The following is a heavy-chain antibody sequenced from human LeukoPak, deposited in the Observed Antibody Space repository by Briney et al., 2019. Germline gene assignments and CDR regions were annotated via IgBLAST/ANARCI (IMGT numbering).Heavy chain of an antibody. Sequence: QPGGSLRLSCAASGFTFSSYAMSWVRQAPGKGLEWVSAISGSGGSTYYADSVKGRFTISRDNSKNTLYLQMNSLRAEDTAVYYCAVGSSGPVYYFDYWGQGTLVTVSS. CDR3: AVGSSGPVYYFDY. CDR2: ISGSGGST. CDR1: GFTFSSYA. J-gene: IGHJ4*02. D-gene: IGHD3-22*01. V-gene: IGHV3-23*01.